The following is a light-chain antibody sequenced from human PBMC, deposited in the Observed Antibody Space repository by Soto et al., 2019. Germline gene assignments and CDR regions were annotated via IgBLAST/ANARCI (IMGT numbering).Light chain of an antibody. V-gene: IGKV3-15*01. J-gene: IGKJ1*01. CDR2: GAS. CDR3: QQYNNWPIT. CDR1: QSVSSY. Sequence: EVMFTQSPSALSLSPAERATLSCRASQSVSSYLAWSQQKPGQAPRLLIYGASTRATGIPARFSGSGSGTEFTLTISSLQSEDFEIYYCQQYNNWPITLGQGTKVDIK.